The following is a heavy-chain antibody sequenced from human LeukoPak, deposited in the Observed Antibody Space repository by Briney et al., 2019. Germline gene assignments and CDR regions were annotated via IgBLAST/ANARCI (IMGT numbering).Heavy chain of an antibody. CDR2: ISGSDGHT. D-gene: IGHD1-26*01. J-gene: IGHJ4*02. V-gene: IGHV3-23*01. CDR3: AKVPWVGTIT. Sequence: GGSLRLSCAASGFTLSDYAMNWVRQAPGEGLEWLSAISGSDGHTFYADSVKGRFTLSRDNSKNTLYLQMNDLRADDTAIYYCAKVPWVGTITWGQGTLVIVSS. CDR1: GFTLSDYA.